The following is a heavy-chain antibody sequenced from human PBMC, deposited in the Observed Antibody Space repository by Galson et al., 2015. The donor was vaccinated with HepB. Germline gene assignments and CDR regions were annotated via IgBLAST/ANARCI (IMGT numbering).Heavy chain of an antibody. CDR2: ISASGGGT. J-gene: IGHJ4*02. CDR1: GLTFSFHA. CDR3: AKESAAGPFDY. Sequence: SLRLSCAASGLTFSFHAMSWVRQAPGKGLEWVSRISASGGGTYHADSVKGRFTISRDNTNNTVHLQMNSLRVDDTAVYYCAKESAAGPFDYWGQGTLVTVSS. V-gene: IGHV3-23*01. D-gene: IGHD6-13*01.